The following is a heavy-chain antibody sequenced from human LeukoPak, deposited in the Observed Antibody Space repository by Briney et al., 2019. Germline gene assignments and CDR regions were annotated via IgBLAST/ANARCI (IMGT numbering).Heavy chain of an antibody. CDR3: ARGARIVVVTGDYMDV. CDR1: GFTFSSYE. CDR2: ISSSGSTI. Sequence: GGSLRLSCAASGFTFSSYEMNWVRQAPGKGLEWVSYISSSGSTIYYADSVKGRFTIPRDNAKNSLYLQMNSLRAEDTAVYYCARGARIVVVTGDYMDVWGKGTTVTVSS. D-gene: IGHD2-21*02. V-gene: IGHV3-48*03. J-gene: IGHJ6*03.